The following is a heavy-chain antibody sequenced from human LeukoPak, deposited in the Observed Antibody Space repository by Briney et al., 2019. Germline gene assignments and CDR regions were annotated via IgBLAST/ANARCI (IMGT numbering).Heavy chain of an antibody. CDR3: ARGRGNSYV. CDR2: IKQDGSEK. CDR1: GFTFSTYW. J-gene: IGHJ3*01. V-gene: IGHV3-7*01. D-gene: IGHD5-18*01. Sequence: GGSLRLSCAAPGFTFSTYWMTWVRQAPGKGLEWVANIKQDGSEKYYVDSVKGRFTISRDNAKNSLYLQMNSLRAEDTAVYYCARGRGNSYVWGQGTVVSVSS.